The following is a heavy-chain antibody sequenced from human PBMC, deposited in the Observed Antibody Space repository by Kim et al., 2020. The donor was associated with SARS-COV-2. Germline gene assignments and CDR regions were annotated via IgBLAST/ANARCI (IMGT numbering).Heavy chain of an antibody. CDR2: INHSGST. CDR3: ANRIAAAGTENFDY. J-gene: IGHJ4*02. V-gene: IGHV4-34*01. D-gene: IGHD6-13*01. CDR1: GGSFSGYY. Sequence: SETLSLTCAVYGGSFSGYYWSWIRQPPGKGLEWIGEINHSGSTNYNPSLKSRVTISVDTSKNQFSLKLSSVTAADTAVYYCANRIAAAGTENFDYWGQGT.